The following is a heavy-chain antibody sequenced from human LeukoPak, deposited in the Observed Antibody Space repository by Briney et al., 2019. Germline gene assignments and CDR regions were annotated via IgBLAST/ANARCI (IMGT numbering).Heavy chain of an antibody. V-gene: IGHV3-23*01. J-gene: IGHJ4*02. D-gene: IGHD6-13*01. CDR2: IGGSGGST. CDR3: AKVETAAAATLRGFDY. Sequence: GGSLRLSCAASGFTFSSYAMSWVRQAPGKGLEWVSSIGGSGGSTYYADSVKGRFTISRDNFKNTLYLQMNSLRAEDTAVYYCAKVETAAAATLRGFDYWGQGTLVTVSS. CDR1: GFTFSSYA.